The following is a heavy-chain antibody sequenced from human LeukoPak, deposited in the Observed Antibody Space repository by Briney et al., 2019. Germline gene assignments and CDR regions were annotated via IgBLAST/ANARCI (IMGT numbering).Heavy chain of an antibody. CDR2: IIPIFGTA. V-gene: IGHV1-69*06. CDR1: GYTFTGYY. J-gene: IGHJ6*03. Sequence: ASVKVSCKASGYTFTGYYMHWVRQAPGQGLEWMGGIIPIFGTANYAQKFQGRVTITADKSTSTAYMELSSLRSEDTAVYYCARASDYYYMDVWGKGTTVTVSS. CDR3: ARASDYYYMDV.